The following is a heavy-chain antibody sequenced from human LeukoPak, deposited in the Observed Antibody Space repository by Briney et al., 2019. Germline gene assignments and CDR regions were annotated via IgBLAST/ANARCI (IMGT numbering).Heavy chain of an antibody. CDR1: GFTFSSYD. D-gene: IGHD6-6*01. Sequence: GGSLRLSCAASGFTFSSYDMHWVRQATGKGLEWVSAIGTAGDTYYPGSVKGRFTISRENAKNSLYLQMNSLRAEDTAVYYCARDRVEYGAFDIWGQGTMVTVSS. CDR2: IGTAGDT. CDR3: ARDRVEYGAFDI. V-gene: IGHV3-13*01. J-gene: IGHJ3*02.